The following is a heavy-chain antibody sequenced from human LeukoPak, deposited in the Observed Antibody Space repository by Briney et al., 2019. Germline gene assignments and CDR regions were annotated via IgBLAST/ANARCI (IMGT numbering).Heavy chain of an antibody. CDR2: IRRKGYGGTT. CDR1: GFTFGDEA. V-gene: IGHV3-49*04. J-gene: IGHJ4*02. CDR3: TLGFLEGVIFDY. Sequence: SLRLSCTPAGFTFGDEAMSRVCQAPWRGQEWGCFIRRKGYGGTTEYAASVKGRFTISRDETTSIAYLQMNSLKTEDTAVYYCTLGFLEGVIFDYWGQGTLVTVSS. D-gene: IGHD3-3*01.